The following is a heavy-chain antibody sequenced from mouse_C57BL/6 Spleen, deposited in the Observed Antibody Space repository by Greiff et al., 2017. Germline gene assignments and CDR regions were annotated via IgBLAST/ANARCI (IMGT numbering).Heavy chain of an antibody. J-gene: IGHJ4*01. D-gene: IGHD2-12*01. V-gene: IGHV1-39*01. CDR1: GYSFTDYN. CDR3: ARGTLLSYYYAMDY. Sequence: EVKLQQSGPELVKPGASVKISCKASGYSFTDYNMNWVKQSNGKSLEWIGVINPNYGTTIYNQKFKGKATLTVDQSSSTAYMQLNSLTSEDSAVYYCARGTLLSYYYAMDYWGQGTSVTVSS. CDR2: INPNYGTT.